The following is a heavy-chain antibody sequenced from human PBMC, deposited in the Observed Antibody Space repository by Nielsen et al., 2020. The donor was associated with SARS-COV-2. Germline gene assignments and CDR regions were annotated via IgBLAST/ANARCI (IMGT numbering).Heavy chain of an antibody. Sequence: SETLSLTCNVSGYSISSGYFWGWIRQPPGKGLEWIGSIYQSGSTDYNPSLKSRVAISVDTSKNQFSLKLSSVTAADTAVYYCARETLNYYDTSGSAIFDFWGQGTMVTVSS. CDR2: IYQSGST. D-gene: IGHD3-22*01. J-gene: IGHJ3*01. V-gene: IGHV4-38-2*02. CDR3: ARETLNYYDTSGSAIFDF. CDR1: GYSISSGYF.